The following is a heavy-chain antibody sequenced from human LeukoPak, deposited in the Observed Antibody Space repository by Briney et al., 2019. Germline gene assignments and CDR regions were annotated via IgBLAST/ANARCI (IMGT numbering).Heavy chain of an antibody. Sequence: TPSETLPLTCTVSGGSISSSSYYWGWIRQPPGKGLEWIGSIYYSGSTYYNPSLKSRVTISVDTSKNQFSLKLSSVTAADTAVYYCARGSEGWFDPWGQGTLVTVSS. CDR3: ARGSEGWFDP. CDR2: IYYSGST. D-gene: IGHD6-19*01. CDR1: GGSISSSSYY. J-gene: IGHJ5*02. V-gene: IGHV4-39*07.